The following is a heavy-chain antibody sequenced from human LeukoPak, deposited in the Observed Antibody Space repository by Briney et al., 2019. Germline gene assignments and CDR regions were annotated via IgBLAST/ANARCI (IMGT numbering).Heavy chain of an antibody. CDR1: GFTFSNAW. CDR3: ARMDIVVVPAATPGDEYFQH. Sequence: PGGSLRLSCAASGFTFSNAWMSWVRQAPGKGLEWIGSIYYSGSTYYNPSLKSRVTISVDTSKNQFSLKLSSVTAADTAVYYCARMDIVVVPAATPGDEYFQHWGQGTLVTVSS. V-gene: IGHV4-59*05. CDR2: IYYSGST. D-gene: IGHD2-2*03. J-gene: IGHJ1*01.